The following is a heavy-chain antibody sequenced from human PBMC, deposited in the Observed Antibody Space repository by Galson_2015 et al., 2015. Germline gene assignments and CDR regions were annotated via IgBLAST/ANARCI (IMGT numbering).Heavy chain of an antibody. CDR3: AREAATAPRDDAFDV. V-gene: IGHV7-4-1*02. CDR2: INTNTGNP. CDR1: GYNFKNYA. Sequence: SVKVSCKASGYNFKNYAMNWVRQAPGQGLEWMGWINTNTGNPTYAQGFTGRFVFSLDTSVTTAYLQISSLKAEDIAVYYCAREAATAPRDDAFDVWGQGTLVTVSS. J-gene: IGHJ3*01. D-gene: IGHD6-13*01.